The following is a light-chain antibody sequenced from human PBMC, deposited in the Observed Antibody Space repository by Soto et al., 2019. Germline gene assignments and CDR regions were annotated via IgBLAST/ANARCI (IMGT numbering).Light chain of an antibody. CDR3: LLYLGGGXWV. CDR2: NTN. J-gene: IGLJ3*02. CDR1: SGPVFTSSY. V-gene: IGLV8-61*01. Sequence: QAVVTQEPSFSVSPGGTVTLTCGLSSGPVFTSSYPNWYQQTPGQAPRTLIFNTNTRSSGVPDRFSGSILGDKAALTITGAQADDDSYYYXLLYLGGGXWVFGGGXKLTV.